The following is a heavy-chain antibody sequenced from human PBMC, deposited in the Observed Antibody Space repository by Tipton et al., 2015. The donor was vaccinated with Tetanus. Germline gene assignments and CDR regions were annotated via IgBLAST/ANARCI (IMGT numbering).Heavy chain of an antibody. V-gene: IGHV5-51*01. CDR1: GYSFTYYW. J-gene: IGHJ2*01. CDR2: ISPGDSET. CDR3: ARGGFATGGYFDL. D-gene: IGHD2-15*01. Sequence: VQLVQSGAELKKPGESLKISCEGSGYSFTYYWIGWVRQMPGKGLEWMGIISPGDSETRYSPSFQGQVTISADKSISTAYLQWSSLKASDTAMYYCARGGFATGGYFDLWGRGTLVTVSS.